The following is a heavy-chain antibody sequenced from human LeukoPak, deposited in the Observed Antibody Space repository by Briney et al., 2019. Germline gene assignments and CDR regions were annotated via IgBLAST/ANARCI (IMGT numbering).Heavy chain of an antibody. V-gene: IGHV3-53*01. CDR2: IYSGGST. Sequence: PGGSLRLSCAASGFTISSNYMTWVRQAPGKGLEWVSVIYSGGSTFYADSVKGRFTLSRDNSKNTVYLQMNSLRAEDTAVYYCARGRGSCSGGSCYDYWGQGTLVTVSS. CDR3: ARGRGSCSGGSCYDY. J-gene: IGHJ4*02. CDR1: GFTISSNY. D-gene: IGHD2-15*01.